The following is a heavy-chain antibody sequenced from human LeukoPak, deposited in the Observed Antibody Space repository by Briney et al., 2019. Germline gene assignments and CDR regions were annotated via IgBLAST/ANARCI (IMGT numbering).Heavy chain of an antibody. CDR3: ARDEKGILTGYWNFDY. CDR2: MNPNSGNT. V-gene: IGHV1-8*01. Sequence: ASVKVSCKASGYTFTSYDINWVRQATGQGLEWMGWMNPNSGNTGYAQKFQGRVTMTRNTSISTAYIELSSLRSDDTAVYYCARDEKGILTGYWNFDYWGQGTLVTVSS. J-gene: IGHJ4*02. CDR1: GYTFTSYD. D-gene: IGHD3-9*01.